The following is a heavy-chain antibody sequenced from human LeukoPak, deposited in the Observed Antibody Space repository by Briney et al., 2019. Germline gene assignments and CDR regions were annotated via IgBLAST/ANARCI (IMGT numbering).Heavy chain of an antibody. CDR2: ISYDGSNK. Sequence: GGSLRLSCAASGFTFSSYAMHWVRQAPGKGLEWVAVISYDGSNKYYADSMKGRFTISRDNSKNTLYLQMNSLRAEDTAVYYCARESGSVNFDYWGQGTLVTVSS. V-gene: IGHV3-30-3*01. CDR1: GFTFSSYA. D-gene: IGHD3-10*01. J-gene: IGHJ4*02. CDR3: ARESGSVNFDY.